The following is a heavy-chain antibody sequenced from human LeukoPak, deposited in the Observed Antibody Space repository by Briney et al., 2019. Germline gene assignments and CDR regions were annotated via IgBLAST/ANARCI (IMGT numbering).Heavy chain of an antibody. V-gene: IGHV3-11*06. CDR2: ISSSSAYT. Sequence: GGSLRLSCAASGFTFSDYYMSWIRQAPGKGLEWVSYISSSSAYTDYADSVKGRFSISRGNAKNSLYLQMNSLRAEDTAVYYCAREGGLRLTTRYFDYWGQGTLATVSS. J-gene: IGHJ4*02. CDR3: AREGGLRLTTRYFDY. D-gene: IGHD4-17*01. CDR1: GFTFSDYY.